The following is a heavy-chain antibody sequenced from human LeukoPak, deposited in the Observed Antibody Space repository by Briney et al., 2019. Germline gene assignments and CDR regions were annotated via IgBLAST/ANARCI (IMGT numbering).Heavy chain of an antibody. V-gene: IGHV3-23*01. D-gene: IGHD6-6*01. CDR2: ISGSGGHI. CDR1: GFTFSSYA. J-gene: IGHJ4*02. CDR3: AKIMGSSPSTAYCAY. Sequence: GGSLRLSCAASGFTFSSYAMSWVRQAPGKGLEWVSAISGSGGHIYYADSLKGRFTISRDNSKNTAYLEMNSLRAEDTAVYHCAKIMGSSPSTAYCAYWGQGTLVTVSS.